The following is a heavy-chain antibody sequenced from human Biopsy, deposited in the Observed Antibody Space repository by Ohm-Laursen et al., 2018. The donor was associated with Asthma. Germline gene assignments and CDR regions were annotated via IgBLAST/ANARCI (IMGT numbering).Heavy chain of an antibody. J-gene: IGHJ4*02. CDR3: ARGDSSNWSHYYFDY. V-gene: IGHV3-53*01. Sequence: SLRLSCSASGFVFSQCGMLWVRQAPGKGLEWVSVIYSGGTSHTADSVRGRFTISRDYSKNTLYLQMHSLRAEDTAVYYCARGDSSNWSHYYFDYWGQGTLVTVSS. D-gene: IGHD3-22*01. CDR1: GFVFSQCG. CDR2: IYSGGTS.